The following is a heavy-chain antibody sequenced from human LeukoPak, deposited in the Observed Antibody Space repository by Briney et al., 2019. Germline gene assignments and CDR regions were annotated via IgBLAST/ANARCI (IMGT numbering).Heavy chain of an antibody. J-gene: IGHJ3*02. Sequence: GGSLRLSCAASGFTFSSYAMSWVRQAPGKGLEWVSAISGSGCSTYYADSVKGRFTISRDNSKNTLYLQMNSLRAEDTAVYYCARSPGGDYTTSRAFDIWGQGTMVTVSS. CDR2: ISGSGCST. CDR1: GFTFSSYA. CDR3: ARSPGGDYTTSRAFDI. V-gene: IGHV3-23*01. D-gene: IGHD4-17*01.